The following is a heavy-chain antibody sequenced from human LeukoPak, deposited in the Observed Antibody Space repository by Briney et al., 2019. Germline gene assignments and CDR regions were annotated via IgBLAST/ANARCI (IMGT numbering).Heavy chain of an antibody. CDR2: INHSGST. D-gene: IGHD3-16*02. Sequence: SETLSLTCAVYGGSFSGYYWSWIRQPPGKGLEWIGEINHSGSTNCSPSLKSRVTISVDTSKNQFSLKLSSVTAADTAVYYCARHRPYVWGRYREIDYWGQGTLVTVSS. CDR1: GGSFSGYY. J-gene: IGHJ4*02. CDR3: ARHRPYVWGRYREIDY. V-gene: IGHV4-34*01.